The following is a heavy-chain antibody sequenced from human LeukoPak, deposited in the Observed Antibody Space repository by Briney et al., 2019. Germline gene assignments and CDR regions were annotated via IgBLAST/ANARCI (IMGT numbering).Heavy chain of an antibody. CDR2: VSHTGAT. V-gene: IGHV4-39*07. Sequence: PSETLSLTCTVSGDSFSIISSSSSYWAWIRQPPGRGPEWIGTVSHTGATQYSPSLTSRVTISLDTSKNQFSLSLNSVTAADTAIFYCARSMVTTDRNFDHWGQGTLVTVSS. CDR1: GDSFSIISSSSSY. CDR3: ARSMVTTDRNFDH. J-gene: IGHJ4*01. D-gene: IGHD2-21*02.